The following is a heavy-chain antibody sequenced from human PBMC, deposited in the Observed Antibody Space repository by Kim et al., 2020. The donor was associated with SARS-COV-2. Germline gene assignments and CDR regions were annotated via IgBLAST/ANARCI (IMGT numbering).Heavy chain of an antibody. CDR1: GFTFSSYA. J-gene: IGHJ4*02. D-gene: IGHD6-13*01. V-gene: IGHV3-23*01. Sequence: GGSLRLSCAASGFTFSSYAMSWVRQAPGKGLEWVSAISGSGGSTYYADSVKGRFTISRDNSKNTLYLQMNSLRAEDTAGYYCAKAQGAAAGRGDFDYWGQGTLVTVSS. CDR3: AKAQGAAAGRGDFDY. CDR2: ISGSGGST.